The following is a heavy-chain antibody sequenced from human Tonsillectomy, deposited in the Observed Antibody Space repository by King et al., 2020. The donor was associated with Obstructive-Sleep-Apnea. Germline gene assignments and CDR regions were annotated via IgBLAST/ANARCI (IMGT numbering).Heavy chain of an antibody. D-gene: IGHD6-13*01. CDR1: GGSISSSSYY. V-gene: IGHV4-39*07. CDR3: ARDPSPMPVYSSSWYWFDP. CDR2: IYYSGST. Sequence: QLQESGPGLVKPSETLSLTCTVSGGSISSSSYYWGWIRQPPGKGLEWIGSIYYSGSTFYNPSLKSRVTISVDTSKNQFSLKLSSVTAADTAVYYCARDPSPMPVYSSSWYWFDPWGQGTLVTVSS. J-gene: IGHJ5*02.